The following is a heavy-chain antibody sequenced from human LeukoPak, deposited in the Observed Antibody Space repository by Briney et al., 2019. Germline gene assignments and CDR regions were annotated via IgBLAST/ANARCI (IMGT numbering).Heavy chain of an antibody. CDR1: GFTFSSHG. V-gene: IGHV3-33*01. J-gene: IGHJ4*02. Sequence: GGSLRLSCAASGFTFSSHGMHWVRHAPGKGLEWVAVIWYDGTNKYYADSVKGRFTISRDNSKNTLYLQMNSLGAEDTAVYYCARDRQWMVFDYWGQGTLVTVSS. CDR3: ARDRQWMVFDY. CDR2: IWYDGTNK. D-gene: IGHD6-19*01.